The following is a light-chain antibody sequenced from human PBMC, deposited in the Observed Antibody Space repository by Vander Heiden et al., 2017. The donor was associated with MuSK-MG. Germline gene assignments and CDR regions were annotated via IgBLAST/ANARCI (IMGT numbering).Light chain of an antibody. V-gene: IGKV1-39*01. J-gene: IGKJ1*01. CDR2: AAS. CDR3: QQSDSNLTWT. CDR1: QSISSY. Sequence: DIQMTQSPSSLSASVGDRVTITCRASQSISSYLNWYQQKPGKAPKLLIYAASSLQSGVPSRFSRTASGTDFTLTMSRLHPEDFTTYYCQQSDSNLTWTFGQGTKVEIK.